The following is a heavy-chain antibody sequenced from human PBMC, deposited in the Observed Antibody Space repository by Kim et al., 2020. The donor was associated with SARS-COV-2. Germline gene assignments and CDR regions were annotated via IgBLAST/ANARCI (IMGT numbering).Heavy chain of an antibody. D-gene: IGHD2-15*01. CDR2: IYYSGST. Sequence: SETLSLTCTVSGGSISSSSYYWGWIRQPPGKGLEWIGSIYYSGSTYYNPSLKSRVTISVDTSKNQFSLKLSSVTAADTAVYYCARVRKGISFGFSVWQYYFDYWGQGTLVTVSS. CDR3: ARVRKGISFGFSVWQYYFDY. V-gene: IGHV4-39*07. CDR1: GGSISSSSYY. J-gene: IGHJ4*02.